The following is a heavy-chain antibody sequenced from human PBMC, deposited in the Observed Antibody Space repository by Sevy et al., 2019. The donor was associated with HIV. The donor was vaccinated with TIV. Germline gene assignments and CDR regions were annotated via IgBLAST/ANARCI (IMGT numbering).Heavy chain of an antibody. CDR1: RFTFSSYG. Sequence: GGSLRLSCAASRFTFSSYGMHWVRQAPGKGLEWVAVISYDGSNKYYADSVKGRFTISRDNSKNTLYLQMNSLRAEDTAVYYCAKAGDCTSCPLSHYYYYGMDVWGQGTTVTVSS. CDR3: AKAGDCTSCPLSHYYYYGMDV. V-gene: IGHV3-30*18. CDR2: ISYDGSNK. J-gene: IGHJ6*02. D-gene: IGHD2-2*01.